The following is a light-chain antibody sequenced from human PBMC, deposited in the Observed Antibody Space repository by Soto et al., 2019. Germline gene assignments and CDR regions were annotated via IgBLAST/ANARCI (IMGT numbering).Light chain of an antibody. V-gene: IGLV2-11*01. Sequence: QSALTQPHSVSGSPGQSVTISCTGTSSDVGAYNYVSWYQQHPGKAPKLMIFDVSKRPSGVPDRFSGSKSGNTASLTISGLQAEDEADYSCCSYAGSYTLVFGGGTKVTVL. CDR2: DVS. CDR1: SSDVGAYNY. J-gene: IGLJ2*01. CDR3: CSYAGSYTLV.